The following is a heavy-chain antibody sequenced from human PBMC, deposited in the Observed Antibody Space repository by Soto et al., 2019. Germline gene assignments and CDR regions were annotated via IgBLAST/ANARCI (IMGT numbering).Heavy chain of an antibody. CDR3: SRGGNWFDP. J-gene: IGHJ5*02. Sequence: EVQLVASGGGLVQPGGSLRLSCAASGFSFSTYWLAWVRQAPGKGLEWVANIDQGGGEKYYVDSVRGRFTISRDNAKNFLYLKMKSLRGEDTASYYCSRGGNWFDPWGQGTLVSVSS. V-gene: IGHV3-7*05. CDR2: IDQGGGEK. D-gene: IGHD3-10*01. CDR1: GFSFSTYW.